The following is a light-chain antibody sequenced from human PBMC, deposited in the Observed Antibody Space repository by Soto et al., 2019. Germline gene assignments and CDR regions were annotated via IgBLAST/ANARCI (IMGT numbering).Light chain of an antibody. V-gene: IGKV3-11*01. J-gene: IGKJ2*03. CDR1: QSVTTY. CDR3: QRSSNWPPSYR. Sequence: ETVLTQSPATLSLSPGERATLSCRASQSVTTYLAWYQQKPGQAPRLLIYDASVRATGIPARFSGSGSGTDFTLTISSLEPEDLAVYYCQRSSNWPPSYRVGQGTKLDIK. CDR2: DAS.